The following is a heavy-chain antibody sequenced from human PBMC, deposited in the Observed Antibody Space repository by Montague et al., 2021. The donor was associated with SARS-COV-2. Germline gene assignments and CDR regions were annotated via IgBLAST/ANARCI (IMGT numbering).Heavy chain of an antibody. Sequence: SETLSLTCSVSGGSFSSGDSYWGWLRQAPGKELEWIGDLHYAGSAXYNPSLRSRVTISADTSKNQFSLKLNSVTAADTAVYYCVATYNGNWYYFDYWGQGTLVTVSS. CDR1: GGSFSSGDSY. V-gene: IGHV4-39*01. CDR2: LHYAGSA. J-gene: IGHJ4*02. D-gene: IGHD6-13*01. CDR3: VATYNGNWYYFDY.